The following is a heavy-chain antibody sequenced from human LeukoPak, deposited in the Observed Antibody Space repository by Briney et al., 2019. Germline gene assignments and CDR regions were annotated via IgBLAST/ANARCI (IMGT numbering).Heavy chain of an antibody. CDR3: AKPPLLAYYYMDV. V-gene: IGHV3-23*01. J-gene: IGHJ6*03. CDR2: ISGSGGST. D-gene: IGHD3-3*02. Sequence: PGGSLRLSCAASGFTFSSYGMSWVRQAPGKGLEWVSAISGSGGSTYYADSVKGRFTISRDNSKNTLYLQMNSLRAEDTAVYYCAKPPLLAYYYMDVWGKGTTVTVSS. CDR1: GFTFSSYG.